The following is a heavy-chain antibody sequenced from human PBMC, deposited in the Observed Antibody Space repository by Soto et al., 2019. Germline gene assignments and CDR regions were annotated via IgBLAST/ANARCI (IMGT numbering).Heavy chain of an antibody. CDR1: GGSISSYY. CDR2: IYYSGST. Sequence: QVQLQESGPGLVKPSETLSLTCTVSGGSISSYYWSWIRQPPGKGLEWIGYIYYSGSTNYNPSLKGRVAISVGTSKNQFSLKRSSVTAADTAVYYCARDNGYSYGYTLDHWGQGTLVTVSS. CDR3: ARDNGYSYGYTLDH. D-gene: IGHD5-18*01. V-gene: IGHV4-59*01. J-gene: IGHJ4*02.